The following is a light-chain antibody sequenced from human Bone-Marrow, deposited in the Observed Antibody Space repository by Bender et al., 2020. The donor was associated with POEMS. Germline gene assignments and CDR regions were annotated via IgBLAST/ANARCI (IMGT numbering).Light chain of an antibody. J-gene: IGLJ3*02. CDR3: AVWDDSLNGWV. CDR2: SSH. CDR1: SSNIGAHA. Sequence: QSVLTQPPSVSGAPGQRVTISCSGGSSNIGAHAVNWYQHLPGTAPKLLIYSSHRRPSEVPDRFSGSRSGTSASLAISGLQSEDGADYYCAVWDDSLNGWVFGGGTKLTVL. V-gene: IGLV1-44*01.